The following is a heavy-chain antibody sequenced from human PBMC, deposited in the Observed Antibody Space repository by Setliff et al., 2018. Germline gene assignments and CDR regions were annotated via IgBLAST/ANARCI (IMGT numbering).Heavy chain of an antibody. J-gene: IGHJ4*02. CDR2: INHSGST. V-gene: IGHV4-34*01. CDR3: TVYNTGSSKDHY. D-gene: IGHD2-8*02. Sequence: PSETLSLTCAVYGGSFSGYYWSWIRQPPGKGLERIGEINHSGSTNYNPSLKSRVTISVDTSKNQFSLKLSSVTAADTALYYCTVYNTGSSKDHYWGQGTPVTVSS. CDR1: GGSFSGYY.